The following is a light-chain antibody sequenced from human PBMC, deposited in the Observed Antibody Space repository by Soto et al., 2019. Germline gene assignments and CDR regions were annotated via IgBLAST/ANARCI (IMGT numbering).Light chain of an antibody. J-gene: IGKJ5*01. V-gene: IGKV1-5*01. CDR3: QQYNNWPIT. CDR1: QSISSW. Sequence: DIQMTLSPSTLSASVGERVTITCRASQSISSWLAWYQQKPGKAPKLLIYDASSLESGVPSRFSGSGSGTEFTLTITSLQPDDFAVYYCQQYNNWPITFGQGTRLEIK. CDR2: DAS.